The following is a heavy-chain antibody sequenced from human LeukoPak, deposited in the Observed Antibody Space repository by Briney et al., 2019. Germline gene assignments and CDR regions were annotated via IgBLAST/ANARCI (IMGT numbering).Heavy chain of an antibody. V-gene: IGHV4-4*07. Sequence: PSETLSLTCTVSGGSLSSYYWSWIRQPAGKGLEWIGRIYTSGNTNYNPSLKRRVTMSVDTSKNQFSLKLSSVIAADTAVYYCARERVYYYYGMDVWGQGTTVTVS. CDR2: IYTSGNT. CDR3: ARERVYYYYGMDV. CDR1: GGSLSSYY. J-gene: IGHJ6*02.